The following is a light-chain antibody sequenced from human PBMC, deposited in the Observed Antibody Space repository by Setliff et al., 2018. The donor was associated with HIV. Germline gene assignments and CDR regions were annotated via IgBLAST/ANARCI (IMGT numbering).Light chain of an antibody. CDR1: SSDVGTYNA. CDR2: DVI. CDR3: CSYAGSYTFV. V-gene: IGLV2-11*01. Sequence: QSALTQPASVSGSPGQSITISCTGTSSDVGTYNAVYWYQQHPGKAPKLMIYDVIKRPSGVPDRFSGSKSGNTASLTISGLQAEDEADYYCCSYAGSYTFVFGTGTKVTVL. J-gene: IGLJ1*01.